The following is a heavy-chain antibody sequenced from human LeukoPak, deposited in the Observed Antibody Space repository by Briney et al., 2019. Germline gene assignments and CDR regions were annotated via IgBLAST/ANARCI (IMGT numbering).Heavy chain of an antibody. CDR2: INAGNGNT. Sequence: ASVKVSCKASGYTFTSYAMHWVRQAPGQRLEWMGWINAGNGNTKYSQKFQGRVTITRDTSASTAYMELSSLRSEDTAVYYCARSQQLLFGELIDYWGQGTLVTVSS. J-gene: IGHJ4*02. CDR3: ARSQQLLFGELIDY. D-gene: IGHD3-10*01. CDR1: GYTFTSYA. V-gene: IGHV1-3*01.